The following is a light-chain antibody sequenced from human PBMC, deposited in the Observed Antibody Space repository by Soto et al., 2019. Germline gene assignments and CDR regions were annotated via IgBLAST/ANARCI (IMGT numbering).Light chain of an antibody. V-gene: IGLV1-44*01. CDR2: NNN. CDR3: AAWDDSLNRYV. Sequence: QSVLAHPRSASEAPGQTVTISCSGSSSNIGGNVVNWYQHVPGTAPKLLIYNNNQRPSGVPDRFSGSKSGTSASLAISGLQSDDEADYYCAAWDDSLNRYVFGTGTKLTVL. CDR1: SSNIGGNV. J-gene: IGLJ1*01.